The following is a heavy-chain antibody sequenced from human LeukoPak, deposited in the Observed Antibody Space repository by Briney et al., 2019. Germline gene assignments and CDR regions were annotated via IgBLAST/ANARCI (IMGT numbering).Heavy chain of an antibody. CDR3: AGAAAGTAIDS. V-gene: IGHV5-51*01. J-gene: IGHJ4*02. D-gene: IGHD6-13*01. CDR1: GYSLNTYW. Sequence: GESLKISCKGSGYSLNTYWIAWVRQMPGKGLEWMGIIYPGDSDTRYSPSFQGQFTISADKSISTAYLQWSSLKASDSAIYYCAGAAAGTAIDSWGQGTLVTVSS. CDR2: IYPGDSDT.